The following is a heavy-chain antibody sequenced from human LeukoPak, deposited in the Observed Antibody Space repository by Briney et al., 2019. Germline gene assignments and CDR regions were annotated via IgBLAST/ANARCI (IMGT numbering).Heavy chain of an antibody. CDR1: GYTFTSYG. J-gene: IGHJ4*02. CDR2: ISAYNGNT. D-gene: IGHD3-10*01. CDR3: ARGDYSGSYVDY. Sequence: ASVKVSCKASGYTFTSYGISWVRQAPGQGLEWMGWISAYNGNTNYAQKFQGRVTMTRDTSTSTAYMELSRLRSDDTAVYYCARGDYSGSYVDYWGQGTLVTVSS. V-gene: IGHV1-18*01.